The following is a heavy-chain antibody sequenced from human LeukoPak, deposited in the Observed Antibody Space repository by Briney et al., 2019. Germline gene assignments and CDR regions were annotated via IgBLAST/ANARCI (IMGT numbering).Heavy chain of an antibody. D-gene: IGHD2-2*01. J-gene: IGHJ6*02. Sequence: SETLSLTCTVSGGSISSYYWSWIRQPAGKGLEWIGRIYTSGSTNYNPSLKSRVTMSVDTSKNQFSLKLSSVTAADTAVYYCARSQVPIYCSSTSCPDIGGMDVWGQGTTVTVSS. V-gene: IGHV4-4*07. CDR2: IYTSGST. CDR1: GGSISSYY. CDR3: ARSQVPIYCSSTSCPDIGGMDV.